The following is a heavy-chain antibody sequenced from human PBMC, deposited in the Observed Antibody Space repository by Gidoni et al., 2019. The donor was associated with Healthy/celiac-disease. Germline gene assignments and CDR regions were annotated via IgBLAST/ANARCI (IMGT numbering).Heavy chain of an antibody. D-gene: IGHD6-19*01. Sequence: EVQLVESGGGLVQPGGSLKLACEALGCNFSGSAMHWVRQASGKGLEWVGRIRSKANGYATAYAASVKGRFTISRDDSKNTAYLKMTSLMTEDTAVYYCTSIPTWGAVAGTDYWGQGTLVTVSS. J-gene: IGHJ4*02. CDR1: GCNFSGSA. CDR3: TSIPTWGAVAGTDY. V-gene: IGHV3-73*02. CDR2: IRSKANGYAT.